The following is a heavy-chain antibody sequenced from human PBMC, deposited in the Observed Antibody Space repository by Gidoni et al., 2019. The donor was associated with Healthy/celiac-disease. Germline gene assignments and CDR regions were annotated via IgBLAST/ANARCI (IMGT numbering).Heavy chain of an antibody. Sequence: EVQLVESGGGLVQPGGSLRLSCAASGFTFSSYSMNWVRQAPGKGLEWVSYISSSSSTIYYADSVKGRFTISRDNAKNSLYLQMNSLRAEDTAVYYCARDTETYDFWSGYYQGSWELDYWGQGTLVTVSS. J-gene: IGHJ4*02. CDR3: ARDTETYDFWSGYYQGSWELDY. D-gene: IGHD3-3*01. CDR2: ISSSSSTI. V-gene: IGHV3-48*01. CDR1: GFTFSSYS.